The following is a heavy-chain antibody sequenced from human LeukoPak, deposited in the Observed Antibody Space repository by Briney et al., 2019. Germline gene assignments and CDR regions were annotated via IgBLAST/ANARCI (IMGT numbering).Heavy chain of an antibody. J-gene: IGHJ4*02. CDR1: GGSFSGYY. D-gene: IGHD3-22*01. CDR3: ATPGHSSGYYYVY. Sequence: SETLSLTCAVYGGSFSGYYWSWIRQPPGKGLEWIGEINHSGSTNYNPSLKSRVTISVDTSKNQFSLRLSSVTAADTAVYYCATPGHSSGYYYVYWGQGTLVTVSS. CDR2: INHSGST. V-gene: IGHV4-34*01.